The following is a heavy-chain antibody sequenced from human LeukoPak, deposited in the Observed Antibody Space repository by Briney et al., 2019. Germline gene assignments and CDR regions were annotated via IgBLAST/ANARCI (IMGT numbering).Heavy chain of an antibody. J-gene: IGHJ4*02. Sequence: SETLSLTCTVSGRSMSTYYCRWIRHPPERVLEWVGYIYDSGSTNYSTSLKSRVTISEDTSKMQFSLELRSVTAADTAVYYCARVVGRYCSSTSCYIDYWGQGTMVTVSS. CDR2: IYDSGST. CDR1: GRSMSTYY. V-gene: IGHV4-59*01. D-gene: IGHD2-2*02. CDR3: ARVVGRYCSSTSCYIDY.